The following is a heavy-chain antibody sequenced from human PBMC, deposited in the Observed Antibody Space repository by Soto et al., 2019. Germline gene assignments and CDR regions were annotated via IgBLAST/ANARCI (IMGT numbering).Heavy chain of an antibody. D-gene: IGHD3-10*01. Sequence: ASVKVSCEASGYTFTSYDMHWVRQAPGQRLEWMGWINAGNGNTKYSQKFQGRVTITRDTSASTAYMELSSLRSEDTAVYYCARVSYYYDSGSYYYDAFDIWGQGTMVTVSS. CDR3: ARVSYYYDSGSYYYDAFDI. V-gene: IGHV1-3*01. CDR2: INAGNGNT. CDR1: GYTFTSYD. J-gene: IGHJ3*02.